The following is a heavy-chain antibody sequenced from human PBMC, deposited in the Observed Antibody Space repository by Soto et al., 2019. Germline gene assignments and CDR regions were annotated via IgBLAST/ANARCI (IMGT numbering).Heavy chain of an antibody. J-gene: IGHJ5*02. CDR3: AKSGSSGWYGWFDP. V-gene: IGHV2-5*01. Sequence: SGPTLVNPTQTLTLTCIFSGFSLRTSGVGVGWICQPPGKALEWLGFIYWNDDKRYSPSLKSRLTITKDTSKNQVVLTMTNMDPVDTATYYCAKSGSSGWYGWFDPWGQGTLVTVSS. D-gene: IGHD6-19*01. CDR2: IYWNDDK. CDR1: GFSLRTSGVG.